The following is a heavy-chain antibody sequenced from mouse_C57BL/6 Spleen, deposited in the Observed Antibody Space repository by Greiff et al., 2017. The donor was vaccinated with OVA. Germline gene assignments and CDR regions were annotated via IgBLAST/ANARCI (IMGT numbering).Heavy chain of an antibody. Sequence: VQLQQPGAELVRPGTSVKLSCKASGYTFTSYWMHWVKQRPGQGLEWIGVIDPSDSYTNYNQKFKGKATLTVDTSSSTAYMQLSSLTSEDSAVYYCARRRGYYGSSSYYFDYWGQGTTLTVSS. D-gene: IGHD1-1*01. CDR1: GYTFTSYW. CDR2: IDPSDSYT. V-gene: IGHV1-59*01. J-gene: IGHJ2*01. CDR3: ARRRGYYGSSSYYFDY.